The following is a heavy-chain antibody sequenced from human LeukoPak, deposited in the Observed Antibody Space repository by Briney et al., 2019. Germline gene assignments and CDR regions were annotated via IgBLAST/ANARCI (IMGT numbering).Heavy chain of an antibody. CDR3: SRLTHSYYSDTSGYYPYYYMDV. Sequence: WQTVSPTCTVSAGSISSSDYYWGWIRQSPGKGLEWIVRISYGANTYYNPFLKSRVTISVHTSKNHFSLRLSSVTAADTAVYYCSRLTHSYYSDTSGYYPYYYMDVWGEGTTVAVSS. J-gene: IGHJ6*03. CDR2: ISYGANT. V-gene: IGHV4-39*02. CDR1: AGSISSSDYY. D-gene: IGHD3-22*01.